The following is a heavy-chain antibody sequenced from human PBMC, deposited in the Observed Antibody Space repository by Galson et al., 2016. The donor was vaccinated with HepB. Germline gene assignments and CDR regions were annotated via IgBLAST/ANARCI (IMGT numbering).Heavy chain of an antibody. Sequence: PALVKPTQTLTLTCTFSGFSLRTSGMCVSWIRQPPGKALEWLALIDWDDNEYYSSSLKTRVTISKATSKNQVVLTMTNMDPVDTATYYCARMSNLVRNYYYYAMDVWGPGTTVTVSS. V-gene: IGHV2-70*13. CDR1: GFSLRTSGMC. D-gene: IGHD4-17*01. J-gene: IGHJ6*02. CDR2: IDWDDNE. CDR3: ARMSNLVRNYYYYAMDV.